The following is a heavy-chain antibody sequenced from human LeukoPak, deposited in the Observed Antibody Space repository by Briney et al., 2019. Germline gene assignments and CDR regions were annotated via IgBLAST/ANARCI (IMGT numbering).Heavy chain of an antibody. D-gene: IGHD3-22*01. CDR2: IKQDGSEK. V-gene: IGHV3-7*01. Sequence: GGSLRLSCVASRFTFSSYAMSWVRQAPGKGLEWVANIKQDGSEKYYVDSVKGRFTISIDNAKNSLYLQMNSLRAEDTAVYYCARAVDYYDSSGYSAFDIWGQGTMVTVSS. J-gene: IGHJ3*02. CDR3: ARAVDYYDSSGYSAFDI. CDR1: RFTFSSYA.